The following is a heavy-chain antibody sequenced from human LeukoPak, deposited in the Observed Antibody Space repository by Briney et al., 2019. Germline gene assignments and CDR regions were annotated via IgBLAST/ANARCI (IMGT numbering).Heavy chain of an antibody. CDR2: ISAYNGNT. Sequence: GASVKVSCEASGYTFTSYGISWVRQAPGQGLEWMGWISAYNGNTNYAQKLQGRVTMTRDTSTSTVYMELSSLRSEDTAVYYCARDQDCSGGSCYSYYFDYWGQGTLVTVSS. D-gene: IGHD2-15*01. CDR3: ARDQDCSGGSCYSYYFDY. CDR1: GYTFTSYG. V-gene: IGHV1-18*01. J-gene: IGHJ4*02.